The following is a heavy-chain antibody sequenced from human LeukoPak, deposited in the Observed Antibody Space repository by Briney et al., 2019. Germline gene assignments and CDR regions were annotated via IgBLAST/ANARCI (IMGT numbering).Heavy chain of an antibody. V-gene: IGHV4-34*01. CDR1: GGSFNGYF. Sequence: SETLSLTCAVYGGSFNGYFWSWIRQPPGKGLEWIGEINHSGSTNYNPSLKSRVTISVDTSKNQVSLKLNSVTAADTAVYYCARGPDSGSYYAWFDPWGQGTLVTVSS. CDR2: INHSGST. D-gene: IGHD3-10*01. J-gene: IGHJ5*02. CDR3: ARGPDSGSYYAWFDP.